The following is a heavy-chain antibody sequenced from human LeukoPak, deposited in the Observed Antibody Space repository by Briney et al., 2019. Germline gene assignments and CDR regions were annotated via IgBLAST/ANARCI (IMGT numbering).Heavy chain of an antibody. CDR3: ARDTDYGERGD. CDR1: GYTFNGYY. Sequence: ASVKVSCKASGYTFNGYYMHWVRQAPGPGLEWMGWINPNSGGTNYAQKFQGRVTMTRDTSISTAHMELSRLSSDDTGVYYCARDTDYGERGDWGRGTLVTVSS. J-gene: IGHJ4*02. D-gene: IGHD4-17*01. CDR2: INPNSGGT. V-gene: IGHV1-2*02.